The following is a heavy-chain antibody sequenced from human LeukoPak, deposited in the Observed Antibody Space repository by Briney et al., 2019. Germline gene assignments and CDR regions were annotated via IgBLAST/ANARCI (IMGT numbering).Heavy chain of an antibody. D-gene: IGHD3-10*01. CDR1: GGSISSGASY. V-gene: IGHV4-39*01. J-gene: IGHJ5*02. CDR3: ARHFKGYGSGTYDKDNWFDP. Sequence: SETLSLTCTVSGGSISSGASYWGWIRQTPGRGLEWLASIFYTGGTYYNPSLQSRVTISVDTSKNQFSLEVTSVTAADTAVYYCARHFKGYGSGTYDKDNWFDPWGQGILVTVSS. CDR2: IFYTGGT.